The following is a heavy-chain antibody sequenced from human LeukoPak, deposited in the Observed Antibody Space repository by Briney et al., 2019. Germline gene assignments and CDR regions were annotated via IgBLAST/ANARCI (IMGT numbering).Heavy chain of an antibody. CDR3: VRMVSGDY. CDR1: GFTFSNYD. Sequence: GGSLRLSCAPSGFTFSNYDFNWVRQTPGKGLEWLSTISASGGHTYYADSVRGRFTISRDNSKNTLSLQMNSLRAGDTAVYYCVRMVSGDYWGQGTLVTVSS. V-gene: IGHV3-23*01. CDR2: ISASGGHT. J-gene: IGHJ4*02. D-gene: IGHD2-8*01.